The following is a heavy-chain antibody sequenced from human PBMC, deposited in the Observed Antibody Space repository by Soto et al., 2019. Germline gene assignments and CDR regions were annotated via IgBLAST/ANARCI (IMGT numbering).Heavy chain of an antibody. CDR2: ISSSGSII. CDR3: ARDLGYYESDGYFDY. D-gene: IGHD3-22*01. J-gene: IGHJ4*02. Sequence: PVGSLRLSCAASGFTFSDNYMSWIRQAPGKGLEWVSYISSSGSIIYYADSVKGRFTISRDNAKNSLYLQMNSLRAEDTAVYYCARDLGYYESDGYFDYWGQGALVTVSS. V-gene: IGHV3-11*01. CDR1: GFTFSDNY.